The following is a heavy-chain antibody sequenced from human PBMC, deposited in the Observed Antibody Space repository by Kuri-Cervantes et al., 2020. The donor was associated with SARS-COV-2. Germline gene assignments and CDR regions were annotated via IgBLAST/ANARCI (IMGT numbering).Heavy chain of an antibody. Sequence: GGSLRPSCAASGFTLSNYWMSWVRQAPGKGLEWVANIKQDGSERYYVDSVEGRFTISRDNAKNSLYLQMNSLRAEDSAVYYCARDYHDFWSGYYPFEYWGQGTLVTVSS. D-gene: IGHD3-3*01. CDR3: ARDYHDFWSGYYPFEY. CDR2: IKQDGSER. CDR1: GFTLSNYW. V-gene: IGHV3-7*05. J-gene: IGHJ4*02.